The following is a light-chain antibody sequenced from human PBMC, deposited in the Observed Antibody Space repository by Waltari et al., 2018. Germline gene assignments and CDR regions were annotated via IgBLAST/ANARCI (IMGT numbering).Light chain of an antibody. CDR1: QSVDSSY. Sequence: EIVLTQSPGTLSLSPGEGATLSCRASQSVDSSYLAWYQQRPGQAPRLLIYAASSRATGIPDRFSGSGSGTDFTLTISRLEPEDFGVYYCHQYGGTPPTFGQGTKVEIK. J-gene: IGKJ1*01. CDR3: HQYGGTPPT. V-gene: IGKV3-20*01. CDR2: AAS.